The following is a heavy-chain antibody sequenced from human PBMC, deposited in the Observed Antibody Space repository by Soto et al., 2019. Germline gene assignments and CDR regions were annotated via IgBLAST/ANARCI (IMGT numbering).Heavy chain of an antibody. CDR3: HGYGY. V-gene: IGHV3-53*01. CDR1: GFTVSSANY. J-gene: IGHJ4*02. D-gene: IGHD5-12*01. Sequence: EVQLVESGGGLIQPGGSLRLSCVVSGFTVSSANYMSWVRQAPGKGLEWVSVIYSAGTTYYADSVKGRFTISRDNSKNTLYLKMNSLRAEDTAVYYCHGYGYWGQGTLVSVFS. CDR2: IYSAGTT.